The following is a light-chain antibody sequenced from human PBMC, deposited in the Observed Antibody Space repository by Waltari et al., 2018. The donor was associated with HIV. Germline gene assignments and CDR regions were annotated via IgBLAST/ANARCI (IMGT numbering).Light chain of an antibody. CDR1: SSNIGTRT. Sequence: QSVLTQPPSASGTPGQRVSIPCSGRSSNIGTRTVNWFQQLPGTAPTLLIYNNNQRPSGVPDRFSGSKSGTSASLAISGLQSEDEADYYCAAWDDRMNGFYVFGTGTKVTVL. J-gene: IGLJ1*01. CDR2: NNN. CDR3: AAWDDRMNGFYV. V-gene: IGLV1-44*01.